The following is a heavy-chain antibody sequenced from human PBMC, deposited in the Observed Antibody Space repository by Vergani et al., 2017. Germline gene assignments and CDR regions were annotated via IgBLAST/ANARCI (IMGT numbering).Heavy chain of an antibody. J-gene: IGHJ4*02. CDR2: IKQDGREK. V-gene: IGHV3-7*01. CDR3: ARDLWIDYGAVSGSPLFDY. D-gene: IGHD3-10*01. CDR1: GFTFSSYW. Sequence: EVQLVESGGGLVQTGGSLRLSCEASGFTFSSYWMSWVRQAPGKGLEWVANIKQDGREKYYVDSVKGRFTIARDNAKNSLYLQMNSLKAEDTAVYYCARDLWIDYGAVSGSPLFDYWGQGTLVTVSS.